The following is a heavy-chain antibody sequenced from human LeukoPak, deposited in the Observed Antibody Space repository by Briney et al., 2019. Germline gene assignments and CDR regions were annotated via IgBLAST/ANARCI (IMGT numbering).Heavy chain of an antibody. CDR3: ARTTMVRGTYYMDV. V-gene: IGHV4-59*01. J-gene: IGHJ6*03. Sequence: SETLSLACTVSGGSISSYYWSWIRQPPGKGLEWIGCIYYSGYTNYKSSLKSRVTISVDTSKNQFSLKLSSVTAADTAVYYCARTTMVRGTYYMDVWGKGTTVTVSS. D-gene: IGHD3-10*01. CDR1: GGSISSYY. CDR2: IYYSGYT.